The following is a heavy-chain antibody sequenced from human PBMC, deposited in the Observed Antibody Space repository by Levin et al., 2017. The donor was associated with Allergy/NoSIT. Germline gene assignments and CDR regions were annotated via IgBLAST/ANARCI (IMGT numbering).Heavy chain of an antibody. CDR3: ARVIPGSGWPNYLDY. V-gene: IGHV3-48*03. D-gene: IGHD6-19*01. CDR1: GFIFSSYG. J-gene: IGHJ4*02. CDR2: ISGSGSPT. Sequence: GGSLRLSCAASGFIFSSYGMTWVRQAPGKGLEWVSYISGSGSPTYYADSVRGRFTISRDNARNSLYLQMNSLRADDAAIYYCARVIPGSGWPNYLDYWGQGTLVRVSS.